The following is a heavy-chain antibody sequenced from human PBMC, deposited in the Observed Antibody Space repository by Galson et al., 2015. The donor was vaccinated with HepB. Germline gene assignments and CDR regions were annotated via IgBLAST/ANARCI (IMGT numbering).Heavy chain of an antibody. Sequence: SVKVSCKASGYTFTSYGISWVRQAPGQGLEWMGWISAYNGNTNYAQKLQGRVTMTTDTSTSTAYMELRSLRSDDTAVYYCARTGIRDIVVVPAAPLIYYYYGMDVWGQGTTVTVSS. V-gene: IGHV1-18*01. CDR2: ISAYNGNT. D-gene: IGHD2-2*01. J-gene: IGHJ6*02. CDR1: GYTFTSYG. CDR3: ARTGIRDIVVVPAAPLIYYYYGMDV.